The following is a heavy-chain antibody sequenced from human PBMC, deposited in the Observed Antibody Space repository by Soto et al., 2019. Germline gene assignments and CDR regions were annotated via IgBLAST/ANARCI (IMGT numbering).Heavy chain of an antibody. CDR3: ARGRYGEY. J-gene: IGHJ4*02. Sequence: QVHLVQSGAEVRKPGASVKVSCKGSGYTFTSYGITWVRQAPGQGLEWMGWISAHNGNTDYAQKLQGRVTVTRDTSTSTAYREMRSLRADDTAMYYCARGRYGEYWGQGALVTVSS. D-gene: IGHD3-10*01. CDR1: GYTFTSYG. CDR2: ISAHNGNT. V-gene: IGHV1-18*01.